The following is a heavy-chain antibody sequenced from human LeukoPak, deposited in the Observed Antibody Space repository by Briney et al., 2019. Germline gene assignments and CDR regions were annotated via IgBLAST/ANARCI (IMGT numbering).Heavy chain of an antibody. Sequence: GGSLRLSCAASGFTVITNYMSWVRQAPGKGLEWVSVIYSGGDTYYADSVKGRFTISRDNSKNTLSLQMNSLRAEDTAVYYCARNGIAAAGTTSLDFFDYWGQGTLVTVSS. CDR1: GFTVITNY. CDR2: IYSGGDT. D-gene: IGHD6-13*01. J-gene: IGHJ4*02. CDR3: ARNGIAAAGTTSLDFFDY. V-gene: IGHV3-66*01.